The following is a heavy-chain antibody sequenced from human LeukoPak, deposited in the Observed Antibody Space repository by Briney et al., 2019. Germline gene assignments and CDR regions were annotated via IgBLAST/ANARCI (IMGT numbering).Heavy chain of an antibody. J-gene: IGHJ4*02. CDR1: GGSISSNSYY. CDR3: TRLLHDSRGYYYFDY. V-gene: IGHV4-39*01. Sequence: PSETLSLTCTVSGGSISSNSYYWGWIRQPPGKGLEWIGSIYYSGSPYHNPSLKSRVTMSVDTSKNQFSLKLNSVTAADTAVYFCTRLLHDSRGYYYFDYWGQGTLVTVSS. CDR2: IYYSGSP. D-gene: IGHD3-22*01.